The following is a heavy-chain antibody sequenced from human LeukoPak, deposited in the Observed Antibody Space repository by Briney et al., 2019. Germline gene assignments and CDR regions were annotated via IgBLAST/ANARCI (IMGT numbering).Heavy chain of an antibody. CDR3: ARGSTYSGYDFFDY. CDR2: ISAYNGNT. Sequence: ASVKVSCKASGYTFTSYGISWVRQAPGQGLEWMEWISAYNGNTNYAQKLQGRVTMTTDTSTSTAYMELRSLRSDDTAVYYCARGSTYSGYDFFDYWGQGTLVTVSS. D-gene: IGHD5-12*01. J-gene: IGHJ4*02. CDR1: GYTFTSYG. V-gene: IGHV1-18*01.